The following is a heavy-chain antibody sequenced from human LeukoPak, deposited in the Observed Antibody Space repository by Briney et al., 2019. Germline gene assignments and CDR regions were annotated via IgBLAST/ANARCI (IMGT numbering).Heavy chain of an antibody. CDR1: GFTVSSNY. CDR2: IYTGGST. D-gene: IGHD5-18*01. J-gene: IGHJ4*02. CDR3: ARDHPDTAFDY. Sequence: PGGSLRLSCAASGFTVSSNYMSWVRQAPGKGLEWVSVIYTGGSTYYADSVKGRFTISRDNSKNTLFLQMNRLRAEDTALYYCARDHPDTAFDYWGQGILVTVSS. V-gene: IGHV3-66*01.